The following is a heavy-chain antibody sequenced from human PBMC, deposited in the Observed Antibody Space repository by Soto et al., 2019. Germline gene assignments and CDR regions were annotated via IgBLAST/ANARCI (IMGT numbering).Heavy chain of an antibody. V-gene: IGHV1-46*03. J-gene: IGHJ4*02. CDR1: GYIFTSYY. CDR3: SRVDPGETSPFDH. CDR2: INPFDGSR. Sequence: QVELVQSGAEVKKPGASVKVSCKASGYIFTSYYLHWVRQAPGQGLEWMGWINPFDGSRMFAQSFQGRVTVTRDTSTSTGYMELSGLRSDDTAVYYCSRVDPGETSPFDHWGQGTLVTVSS. D-gene: IGHD3-10*01.